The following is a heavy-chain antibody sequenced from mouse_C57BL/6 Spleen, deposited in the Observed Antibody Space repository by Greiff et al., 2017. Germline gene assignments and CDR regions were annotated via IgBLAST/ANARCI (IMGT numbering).Heavy chain of an antibody. CDR1: GYTFTTYP. D-gene: IGHD2-3*01. J-gene: IGHJ4*01. V-gene: IGHV1-47*01. CDR2: FHPYNDDT. CDR3: ARGGYDPYYAMDY. Sequence: VQLQQSGAELVKPGASVKMSCKASGYTFTTYPIEWMKQNHGKSLEWIGNFHPYNDDTKYNEKFKGKATLTVEKSSSTVYLELSRLTSDDSAVYCCARGGYDPYYAMDYWGQGTSVTVSS.